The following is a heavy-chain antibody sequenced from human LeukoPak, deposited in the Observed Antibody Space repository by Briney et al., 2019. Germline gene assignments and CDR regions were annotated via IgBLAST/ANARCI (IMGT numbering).Heavy chain of an antibody. J-gene: IGHJ6*03. CDR2: ISWNSGSI. V-gene: IGHV3-9*01. CDR1: GFTFDDYA. CDR3: ATSLSGWRTYHYMHV. D-gene: IGHD6-19*01. Sequence: PGRSLRLSCAASGFTFDDYAMHWVRQAPGKGLEWVSGISWNSGSIGYADSVKGRFTLSRDDAKNSLYLQMNSLRAEDTAVYYCATSLSGWRTYHYMHVWGKGTTVTISS.